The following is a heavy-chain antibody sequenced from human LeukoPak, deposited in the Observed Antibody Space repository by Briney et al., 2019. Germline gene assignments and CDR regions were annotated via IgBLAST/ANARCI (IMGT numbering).Heavy chain of an antibody. J-gene: IGHJ3*02. CDR1: GGTFISYA. V-gene: IGHV1-69*13. CDR2: IIPIFGTA. D-gene: IGHD6-19*01. Sequence: GASVKVSCKASGGTFISYAISWVRQVPGQGLEWMGGIIPIFGTANYAQKFQGRVTITADESTSTAYMELSSLRSEDTAVYYCARALIAVAPFHAFDIWGQGTMVTVSS. CDR3: ARALIAVAPFHAFDI.